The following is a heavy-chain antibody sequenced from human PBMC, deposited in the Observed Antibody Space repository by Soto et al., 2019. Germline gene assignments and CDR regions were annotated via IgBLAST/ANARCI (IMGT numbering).Heavy chain of an antibody. D-gene: IGHD3-16*02. CDR1: GFTFSSYA. V-gene: IGHV3-23*01. CDR2: ISGSGGST. J-gene: IGHJ4*02. CDR3: AKTHDYVWGSYPSDY. Sequence: PGGSLRLSCAASGFTFSSYAMSWVRQAPGKGLEWVSAISGSGGSTYYADSVKGRFTISRDNSKNTLYLQMNSLRAEDTAVYYCAKTHDYVWGSYPSDYWGQGTLVTVSS.